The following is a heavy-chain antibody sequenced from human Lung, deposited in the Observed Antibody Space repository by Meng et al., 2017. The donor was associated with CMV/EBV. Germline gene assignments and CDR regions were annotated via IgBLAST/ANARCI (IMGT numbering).Heavy chain of an antibody. CDR1: GFTFSSYE. Sequence: GGSXRLXCAASGFTFSSYEMNWVRQAPGKGLEWVAYISTSGTTIYYADSVRGRFTISRDNAKNSLFLQMNSLRAEDTAVYYCARSSGWLTRGGYGMDFWGQGTTVTV. J-gene: IGHJ6*02. CDR3: ARSSGWLTRGGYGMDF. V-gene: IGHV3-48*03. D-gene: IGHD2-15*01. CDR2: ISTSGTTI.